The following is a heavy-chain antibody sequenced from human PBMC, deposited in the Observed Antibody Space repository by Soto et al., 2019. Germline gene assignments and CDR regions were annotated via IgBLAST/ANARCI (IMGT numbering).Heavy chain of an antibody. CDR3: ARDSYCSGGSCYRGYFDY. CDR2: ISAYNGNT. J-gene: IGHJ4*02. Sequence: QVQLVQSGAEVKKPGASVKVSCKASGYTFTSYGISWVRQAPGQGLEWMGWISAYNGNTNYAQKLRGRVTMTTDTSTSTAYMELRSLRSDDTAVYYCARDSYCSGGSCYRGYFDYWGQGTLVTVSS. CDR1: GYTFTSYG. V-gene: IGHV1-18*01. D-gene: IGHD2-15*01.